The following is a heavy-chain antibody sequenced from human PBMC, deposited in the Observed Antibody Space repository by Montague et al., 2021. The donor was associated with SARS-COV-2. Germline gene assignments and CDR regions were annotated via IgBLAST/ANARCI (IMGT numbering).Heavy chain of an antibody. D-gene: IGHD6-19*01. CDR1: GSSISSTSFF. Sequence: SETLSLTCSVSGSSISSTSFFWAWIRQPPGKGLEWVGSMYSSGTTYYXPSLKSRVTISGDTSRNQLSVRLSSVTAADTAVYYCARSTSGWFIYWGQGTLVTVSS. J-gene: IGHJ4*02. CDR3: ARSTSGWFIY. CDR2: MYSSGTT. V-gene: IGHV4-39*01.